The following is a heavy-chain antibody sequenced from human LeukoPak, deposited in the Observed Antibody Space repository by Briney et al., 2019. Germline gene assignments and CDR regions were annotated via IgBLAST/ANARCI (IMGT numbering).Heavy chain of an antibody. CDR2: INPNSGGT. V-gene: IGHV1-2*06. Sequence: ASVKVSCKASGYTFTCYYMHWVRQPPGQGLEWMGRINPNSGGTNYAQKFQGRVTMTRDTSINTAYTLLRRLRSDDTAVYYCARETLPDYGDEYGGDYWGQGTLVTVSS. D-gene: IGHD4-17*01. CDR1: GYTFTCYY. CDR3: ARETLPDYGDEYGGDY. J-gene: IGHJ4*02.